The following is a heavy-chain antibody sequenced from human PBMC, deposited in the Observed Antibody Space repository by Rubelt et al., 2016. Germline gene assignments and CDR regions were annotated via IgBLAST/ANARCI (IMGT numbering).Heavy chain of an antibody. Sequence: QLLESGGGLVQPGGSLRLSCAASGFTFSSYAMSWVRQAPGKGLEWVSAISGSGGSTYYADSVKGRFTISRDNAKNSLYLQMNSLRAEDTAVYYCARAPKYFGSGSYHYGMDVWGQGTTVTVSS. D-gene: IGHD3-10*01. CDR3: ARAPKYFGSGSYHYGMDV. CDR1: GFTFSSYA. V-gene: IGHV3-23*01. CDR2: ISGSGGST. J-gene: IGHJ6*02.